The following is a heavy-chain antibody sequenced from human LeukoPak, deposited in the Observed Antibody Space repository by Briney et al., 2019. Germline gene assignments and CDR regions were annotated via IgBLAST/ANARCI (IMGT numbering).Heavy chain of an antibody. CDR1: GFAFSSYD. J-gene: IGHJ4*02. V-gene: IGHV3-13*01. CDR3: AALGDSIY. CDR2: IGHAGDT. D-gene: IGHD1-26*01. Sequence: GGSLRLSCAAPGFAFSSYDMHWVSQVSGKGLEWVSAIGHAGDTYYADSVKGRFTISREDAKNYFFLQMNSLRAGDTAVYFCAALGDSIYWGQGTLVTVSS.